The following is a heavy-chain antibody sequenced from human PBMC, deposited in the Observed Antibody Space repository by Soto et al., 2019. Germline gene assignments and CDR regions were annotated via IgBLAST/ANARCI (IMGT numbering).Heavy chain of an antibody. CDR2: ISAYNGNT. J-gene: IGHJ4*02. Sequence: ASVKVSCKASGYTFTSYGISWVRQAPGQGLEWMGWISAYNGNTNYAQKLQGRVTVTADRSTSTAYMEVRSLTTDDTALYYCARTGGDCTQGVCYDYWGQGTLVTVSS. V-gene: IGHV1-18*01. D-gene: IGHD2-8*01. CDR3: ARTGGDCTQGVCYDY. CDR1: GYTFTSYG.